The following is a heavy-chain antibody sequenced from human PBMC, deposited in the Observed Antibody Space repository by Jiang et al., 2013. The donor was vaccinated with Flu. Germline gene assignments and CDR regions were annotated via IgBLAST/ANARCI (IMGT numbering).Heavy chain of an antibody. Sequence: EVKKPGSSVRVSCKASGGTFSSYAISWVRQAPGQGLEWMGGITPIFGTANYAQKFQGRVTITADKSTSTAYMELSSLRSEDTAVYYCARDSPGPYYDFWSGLDYWGQGTLVTVSS. V-gene: IGHV1-69*06. D-gene: IGHD3-3*01. CDR1: GGTFSSYA. CDR3: ARDSPGPYYDFWSGLDY. J-gene: IGHJ4*02. CDR2: ITPIFGTA.